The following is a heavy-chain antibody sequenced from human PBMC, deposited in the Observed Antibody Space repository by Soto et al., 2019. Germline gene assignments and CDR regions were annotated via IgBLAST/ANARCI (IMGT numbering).Heavy chain of an antibody. CDR2: IRRSGSTI. Sequence: PGGSLRLSGAASGFTFSDYYMGWIRQAPGKGLEWVSYIRRSGSTIYYANSVKGRFTIYRDTAKSSLYLQMNSLRDDDTAVYYSAIDHSYYYSGIDVWGQGNTVTVSS. J-gene: IGHJ6*02. CDR3: AIDHSYYYSGIDV. V-gene: IGHV3-11*01. CDR1: GFTFSDYY.